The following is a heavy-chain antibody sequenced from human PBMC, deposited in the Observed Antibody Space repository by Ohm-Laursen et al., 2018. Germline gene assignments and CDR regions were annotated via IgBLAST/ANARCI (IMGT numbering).Heavy chain of an antibody. CDR2: ISSSSSTI. Sequence: SLRLSCAASGFTFSSYSMNWVRQAPGKGLEWVSYISSSSSTIYYADSVKGRFTISRDNAKNSLYLQMNSLRAEDTAVYYCARDRRDFDYWGQGTPVTVSS. CDR3: ARDRRDFDY. CDR1: GFTFSSYS. V-gene: IGHV3-48*01. D-gene: IGHD2-21*01. J-gene: IGHJ4*02.